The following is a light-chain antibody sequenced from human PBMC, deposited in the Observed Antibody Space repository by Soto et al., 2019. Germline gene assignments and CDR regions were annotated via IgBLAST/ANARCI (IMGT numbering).Light chain of an antibody. CDR1: QNINNW. Sequence: GDRVTITCRASQNINNWIAWYQQKPGKAPKLLIYKASNLQSGVPSRFSGSGSGTDFTFTISSLQPEDIATYYCQQYDNLPFTFGPGTKVDI. V-gene: IGKV1-5*03. J-gene: IGKJ3*01. CDR3: QQYDNLPFT. CDR2: KAS.